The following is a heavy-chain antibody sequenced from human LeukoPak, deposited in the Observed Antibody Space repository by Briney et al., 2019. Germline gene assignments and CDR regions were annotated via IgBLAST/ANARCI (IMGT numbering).Heavy chain of an antibody. CDR3: SRENGAFSPFGY. V-gene: IGHV4-4*02. J-gene: IGHJ4*02. Sequence: SGPLSLTCGVSGGSISNTNWWSWVRQTPGQGLEWIGEISLTGHTHYNPSLESRLPLPLHKSKNQLSLNLPSVTAAHTAVYYCSRENGAFSPFGYWGQGTLVTVLS. CDR1: GGSISNTNW. D-gene: IGHD2-8*01. CDR2: ISLTGHT.